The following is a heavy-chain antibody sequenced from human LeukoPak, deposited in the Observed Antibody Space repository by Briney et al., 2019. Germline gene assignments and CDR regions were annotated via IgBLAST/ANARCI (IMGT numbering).Heavy chain of an antibody. CDR2: ISSNGGDI. CDR3: ARAGYDYNYSFDY. D-gene: IGHD3-3*01. Sequence: PGGSLRLSCSASGFTFSTYAMHWVRQAPGKGLEYVSAISSNGGDIYYADSVKGRFTVSRDNSKNTLYLQMSSLRAEDTAVYYCARAGYDYNYSFDYWGQGALVTVSS. J-gene: IGHJ4*02. V-gene: IGHV3-64*04. CDR1: GFTFSTYA.